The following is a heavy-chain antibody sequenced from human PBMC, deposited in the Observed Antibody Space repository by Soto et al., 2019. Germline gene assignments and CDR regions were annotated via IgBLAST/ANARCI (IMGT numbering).Heavy chain of an antibody. J-gene: IGHJ4*02. CDR3: ARELRRVATIRGGGFFDY. D-gene: IGHD5-12*01. Sequence: GGSLRLSCAASGFTFSSYGMNWVRQAPGKGLEWVSYISSSSSTIYYADSVKGRFTISRDNAKNSLYLQMNSLRDEDTAVYYCARELRRVATIRGGGFFDYWGQGTLVTVSS. V-gene: IGHV3-48*02. CDR2: ISSSSSTI. CDR1: GFTFSSYG.